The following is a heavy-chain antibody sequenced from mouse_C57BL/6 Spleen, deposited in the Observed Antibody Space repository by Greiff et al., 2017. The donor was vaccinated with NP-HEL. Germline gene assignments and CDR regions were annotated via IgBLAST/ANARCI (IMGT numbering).Heavy chain of an antibody. V-gene: IGHV1-5*01. CDR2: IYPGNSDT. D-gene: IGHD2-4*01. CDR1: GYTFTSYW. CDR3: TDGDYDGGGYFDY. Sequence: VQLQQSGTVLARPGASVKMSCKTSGYTFTSYWMHWVKQRPGQGLEWIGAIYPGNSDTSYNQKFKGKAKLTAVTSASTAYMELSSLTNEDSAVYYCTDGDYDGGGYFDYWGQGTTLTVSS. J-gene: IGHJ2*01.